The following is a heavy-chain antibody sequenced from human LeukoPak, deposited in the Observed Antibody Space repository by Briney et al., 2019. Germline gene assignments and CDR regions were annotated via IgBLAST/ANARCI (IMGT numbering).Heavy chain of an antibody. J-gene: IGHJ4*02. Sequence: ASVKVSCKASGGTFSSYAISWVRQAPGQGLEWMGGIIPIFGTANYAQKFQGRVTITADESTSTAYMELSSLRSEDTAVYYCARAPPLYSSFYFDHWGQGTLVTVSS. D-gene: IGHD6-6*01. CDR2: IIPIFGTA. V-gene: IGHV1-69*13. CDR3: ARAPPLYSSFYFDH. CDR1: GGTFSSYA.